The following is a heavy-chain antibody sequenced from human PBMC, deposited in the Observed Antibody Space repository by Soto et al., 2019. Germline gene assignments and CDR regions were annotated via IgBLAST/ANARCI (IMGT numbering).Heavy chain of an antibody. V-gene: IGHV5-51*01. CDR1: GYSFTSYW. CDR2: IYPGDSGT. CDR3: ARRSFCSSSSTPYYFDV. J-gene: IGHJ4*02. D-gene: IGHD6-6*01. Sequence: GESLKISCKGSGYSFTSYWIGWVRQMPGKGLEWMGIIYPGDSGTRYSPSFQGQVTISADKSISTASLQWSSLKASDTAMYYCARRSFCSSSSTPYYFDVWGQGTLVTVSS.